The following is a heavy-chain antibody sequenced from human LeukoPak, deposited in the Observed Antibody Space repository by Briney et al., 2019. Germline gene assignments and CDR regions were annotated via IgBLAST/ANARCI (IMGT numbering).Heavy chain of an antibody. D-gene: IGHD6-13*01. Sequence: GGSLRLSCTASGVSFSSHAMSWVRQAPGKGPEWASGITGSGGSTYYAESVKGRFTISRDNSKNTLYLQMNSLRAEDTAVYYCARVHSSSWYDLNMDVWGKGTTVTVSS. CDR2: ITGSGGST. V-gene: IGHV3-23*01. J-gene: IGHJ6*03. CDR1: GVSFSSHA. CDR3: ARVHSSSWYDLNMDV.